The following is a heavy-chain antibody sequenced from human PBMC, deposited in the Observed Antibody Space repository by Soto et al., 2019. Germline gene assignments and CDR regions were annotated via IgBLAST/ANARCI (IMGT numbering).Heavy chain of an antibody. D-gene: IGHD6-19*01. CDR1: GFTFGDYA. CDR2: IRSKAYGGTT. V-gene: IGHV3-49*03. Sequence: GGSLRLSCTASGFTFGDYAMSWFRQAPGKGLEWVGFIRSKAYGGTTEYAASVKGSFTISRVVSKSIAFLQMNSLKTEDTAVYYCTRGSGWPNWFDPWGQGTLVTVSS. CDR3: TRGSGWPNWFDP. J-gene: IGHJ5*02.